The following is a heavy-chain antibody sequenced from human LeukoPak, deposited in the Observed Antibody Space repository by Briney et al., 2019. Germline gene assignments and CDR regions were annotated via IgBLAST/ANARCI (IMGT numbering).Heavy chain of an antibody. J-gene: IGHJ4*02. CDR3: ARVPRYCYGNVCSEGSGFDY. Sequence: ASVKVSCKASGYTFSSYDINWVRQAPGQGLEWMGWMSPKSGNTGYGQKFQGRVIMTGNTSINMVYMELDSLTSEDTAVYYCARVPRYCYGNVCSEGSGFDYWGQGTLLSVSS. V-gene: IGHV1-8*01. CDR2: MSPKSGNT. CDR1: GYTFSSYD. D-gene: IGHD2-15*01.